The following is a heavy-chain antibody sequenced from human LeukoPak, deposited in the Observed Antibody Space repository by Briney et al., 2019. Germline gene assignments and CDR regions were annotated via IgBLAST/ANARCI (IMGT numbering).Heavy chain of an antibody. J-gene: IGHJ4*02. D-gene: IGHD4-23*01. CDR3: GREVTSNSGPDFDY. CDR1: GGSISSFNYH. CDR2: IYYTEST. V-gene: IGHV4-39*07. Sequence: SETLSLTCTVSGGSISSFNYHWGWIPQPPGKGLEWIGSIYYTESTYQNHPHKRQVTITVDTSKTQFSLMLRSVTAAATAVYYCGREVTSNSGPDFDYWGQGTLVTVSS.